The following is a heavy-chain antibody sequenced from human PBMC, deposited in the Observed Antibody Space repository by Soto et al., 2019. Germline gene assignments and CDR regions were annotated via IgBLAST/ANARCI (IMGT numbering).Heavy chain of an antibody. V-gene: IGHV4-39*01. Sequence: QVQLQESGPGLLEPLETLSLTCSVSGVSLNSGHYYWVWFRQSPGKGLAWIASVYYDESTYYNPSLKSRVTISTDKPSNQFSLTLKSVTAADTAVYYCGKVLIGATRHADVDSWGQGPRVTVSS. J-gene: IGHJ4*02. CDR3: GKVLIGATRHADVDS. CDR2: VYYDEST. D-gene: IGHD2-15*01. CDR1: GVSLNSGHYY.